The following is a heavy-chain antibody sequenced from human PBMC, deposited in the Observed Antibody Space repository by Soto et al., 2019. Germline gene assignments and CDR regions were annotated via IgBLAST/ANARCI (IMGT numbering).Heavy chain of an antibody. J-gene: IGHJ4*02. D-gene: IGHD2-2*01. CDR3: ARGARIVVVPAAYDY. CDR2: INPNSGGT. V-gene: IGHV1-2*02. Sequence: ASVKVSCKASGYTFTGYYMHWVRQAPGQGLEWMGWINPNSGGTNYAQKFQGRVTITRDTSASTAYMELSSLRSEDTAVYYCARGARIVVVPAAYDYWGQGTLVTVSS. CDR1: GYTFTGYY.